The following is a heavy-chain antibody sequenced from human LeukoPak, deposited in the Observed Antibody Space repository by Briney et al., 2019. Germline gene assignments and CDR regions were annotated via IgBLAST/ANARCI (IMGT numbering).Heavy chain of an antibody. CDR1: GGTFSSHA. J-gene: IGHJ4*02. V-gene: IGHV1-69*06. Sequence: GASVKVSCKASGGTFSSHAISWVRQAPGQGLEWMGGIIPIFGTANYAQKFQGRVTITADKSTSTAYMELSSLRSEDTAVYYCARAGTDYDILTGYWVYWGQGTLVTVSS. CDR2: IIPIFGTA. D-gene: IGHD3-9*01. CDR3: ARAGTDYDILTGYWVY.